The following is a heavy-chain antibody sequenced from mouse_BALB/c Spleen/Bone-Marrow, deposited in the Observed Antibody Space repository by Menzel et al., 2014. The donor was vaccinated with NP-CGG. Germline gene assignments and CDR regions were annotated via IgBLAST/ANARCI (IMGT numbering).Heavy chain of an antibody. V-gene: IGHV1-52*01. J-gene: IGHJ3*01. CDR3: VHFGFAY. Sequence: QVQLQQSGAELVRPGASVKLSCKASGNTFTNYWMSWVKQRPEQGLEWIGRIDPDDSGTHYNQKFKDKAILTVDKSSGTAYMQLSSLTSEDSAVYYCVHFGFAYWGQGTLVTVSA. CDR1: GNTFTNYW. CDR2: IDPDDSGT.